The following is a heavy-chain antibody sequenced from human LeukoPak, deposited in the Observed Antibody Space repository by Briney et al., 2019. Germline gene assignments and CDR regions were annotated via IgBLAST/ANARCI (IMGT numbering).Heavy chain of an antibody. D-gene: IGHD6-13*01. J-gene: IGHJ6*03. CDR1: GYTFTSFD. V-gene: IGHV1-8*02. CDR3: ARGRGGSASNWRLGEDFYYYYMDV. CDR2: MNPNSGHT. Sequence: ASVKVSCKASGYTFTSFDINWVRQATGKGLEWMGWMNPNSGHTGYAQRIQGRITMTRDTSTSTAYMELSSLRSEDTAIYYCARGRGGSASNWRLGEDFYYYYMDVWGKGSTVTISS.